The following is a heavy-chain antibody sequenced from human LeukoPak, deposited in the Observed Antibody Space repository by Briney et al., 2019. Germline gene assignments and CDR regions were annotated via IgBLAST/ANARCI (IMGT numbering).Heavy chain of an antibody. CDR1: GISFSRYA. Sequence: PGGSLRLSCAASGISFSRYAMHWVRQAPGKGLEWVAVISYDGSTEYYADSVKGRFTISRDNSKNTLYVQMNSLRVDDTAVYYCVRDGYCGSASCRGWFDPWGQGTLVTVYS. D-gene: IGHD2-2*03. J-gene: IGHJ5*02. CDR3: VRDGYCGSASCRGWFDP. CDR2: ISYDGSTE. V-gene: IGHV3-30*04.